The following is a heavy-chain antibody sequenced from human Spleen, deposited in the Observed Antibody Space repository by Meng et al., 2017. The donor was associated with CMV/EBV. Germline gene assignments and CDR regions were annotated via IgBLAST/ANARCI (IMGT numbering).Heavy chain of an antibody. CDR2: ISYDGSNK. V-gene: IGHV3-30*04. Sequence: ASGFTFSSYAMHWVHQAPGKGLEWVAVISYDGSNKYYADSVKGRFTISRDNSKNTLYLQMNSLRAEDTAVYYCARPGGSSDWPFDYWGQGTLVTVSS. D-gene: IGHD6-19*01. J-gene: IGHJ4*02. CDR3: ARPGGSSDWPFDY. CDR1: GFTFSSYA.